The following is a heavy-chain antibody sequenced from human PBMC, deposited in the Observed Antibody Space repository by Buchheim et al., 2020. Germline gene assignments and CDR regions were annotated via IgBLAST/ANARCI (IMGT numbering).Heavy chain of an antibody. CDR3: ARRAKVRVAAAGNWFDP. J-gene: IGHJ5*02. CDR2: MNPNSGNT. Sequence: QVQLVQSGAEVKKPGASVKVSCKASGYTFTSYDINWVRQATGQGLEWMGWMNPNSGNTGYAQKFQGRVTMTRNTSISTAYMELSSLRSEDTAVDYWARRAKVRVAAAGNWFDPWGQGTL. CDR1: GYTFTSYD. D-gene: IGHD6-13*01. V-gene: IGHV1-8*01.